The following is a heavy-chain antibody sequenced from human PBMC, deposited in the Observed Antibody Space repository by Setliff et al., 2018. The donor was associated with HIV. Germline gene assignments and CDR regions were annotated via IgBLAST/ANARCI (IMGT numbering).Heavy chain of an antibody. CDR2: ISVKNGNT. CDR1: GYTFISYG. V-gene: IGHV1-18*01. D-gene: IGHD1-1*01. Sequence: ASVKVSCKASGYTFISYGVSWVRQAPGQGLEWMGWISVKNGNTNYAQKFQGRVTMTTDTSTSTAYMELRSLRSDDTAVYYCARRARESTALHSDWNDVLFFDYWGQGTLVTVSS. J-gene: IGHJ4*02. CDR3: ARRARESTALHSDWNDVLFFDY.